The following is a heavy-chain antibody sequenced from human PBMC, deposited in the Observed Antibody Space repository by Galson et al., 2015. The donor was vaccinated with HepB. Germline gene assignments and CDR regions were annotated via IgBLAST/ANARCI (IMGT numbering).Heavy chain of an antibody. V-gene: IGHV3-66*01. CDR3: ARDYYGNYHYYGKDV. D-gene: IGHD3-22*01. Sequence: SLRVSCAASGFTVSISNYVNCVRQAPGKGLEWVSVIYSGGSTYYADSVKGRFTGSRDNSKNTVYLQMNSLRAEDTAIYYCARDYYGNYHYYGKDVWGQGTTVTVSS. CDR1: GFTVSISNY. CDR2: IYSGGST. J-gene: IGHJ6*02.